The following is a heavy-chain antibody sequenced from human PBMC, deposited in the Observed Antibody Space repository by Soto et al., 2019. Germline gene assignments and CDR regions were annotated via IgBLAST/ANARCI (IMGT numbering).Heavy chain of an antibody. D-gene: IGHD3-10*01. CDR1: GGTFSRYA. Sequence: QVRLVQSGAEVKRPGSSVKVSCTASGGTFSRYAISWVRQAPGQRPEWMGRIVPIFGATNYAQKFQDRVTVTADESTSTVYMGLSSLTSEDSAVYYCARENQELVRGDFDNWGQGTLVTVSS. J-gene: IGHJ4*02. V-gene: IGHV1-69*01. CDR3: ARENQELVRGDFDN. CDR2: IVPIFGAT.